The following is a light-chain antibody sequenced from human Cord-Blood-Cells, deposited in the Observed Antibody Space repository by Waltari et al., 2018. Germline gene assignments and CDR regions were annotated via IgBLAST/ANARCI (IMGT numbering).Light chain of an antibody. J-gene: IGKJ4*01. CDR2: AAS. CDR1: QSISSY. CDR3: QQSYSTPRLT. Sequence: DIQMTQSPSYLSAYVGDRVTITCRASQSISSYLNWYQQKPGKAPKLLIYAASSLQSGVPSRFSGSGSGTDFTLTISSLQPDDFATYYCQQSYSTPRLTFGGGTKVESK. V-gene: IGKV1-39*01.